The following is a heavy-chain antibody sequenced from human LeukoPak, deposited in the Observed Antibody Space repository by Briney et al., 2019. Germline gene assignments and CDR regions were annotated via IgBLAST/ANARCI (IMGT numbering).Heavy chain of an antibody. V-gene: IGHV3-30*03. CDR3: ARDGATTVTTNDNWYFDL. D-gene: IGHD4-17*01. CDR2: ITYDGSNN. J-gene: IGHJ2*01. Sequence: GGSLRLSCAASGFTFRSYAMHWVRQAPGKGLEWVAFITYDGSNNFYADSVKGRFTISRDNSKNTMYLQMNSLRAEDTAVYYCARDGATTVTTNDNWYFDLWGRGTLVTVSS. CDR1: GFTFRSYA.